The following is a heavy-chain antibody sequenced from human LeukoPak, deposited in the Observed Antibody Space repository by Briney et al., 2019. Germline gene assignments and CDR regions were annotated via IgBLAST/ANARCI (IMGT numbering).Heavy chain of an antibody. CDR3: ATGLRFLEYGWFDP. J-gene: IGHJ5*02. CDR2: FDPEDGET. V-gene: IGHV1-24*01. Sequence: ASVKVSCKVSGYTLTEFSMHWVRQAPGKGLEWMGGFDPEDGETKYALEFQGRVTMTEDTSTDTAYMELSSLRYEDTAVYYCATGLRFLEYGWFDPWGQGTLVTVSS. D-gene: IGHD3-3*01. CDR1: GYTLTEFS.